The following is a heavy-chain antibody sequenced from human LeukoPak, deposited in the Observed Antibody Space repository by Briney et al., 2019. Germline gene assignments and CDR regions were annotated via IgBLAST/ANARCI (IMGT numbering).Heavy chain of an antibody. J-gene: IGHJ3*02. CDR1: GYTFTSYG. CDR2: ISAYNGNT. V-gene: IGHV1-18*01. CDR3: AREKSSKWELLAFDI. Sequence: ASVKISCNASGYTFTSYGISWVRQAPGQGLEWMGWISAYNGNTNYAQKLQGRVTMTTDTSTSTAYMELRSLRSDDTAVYYCAREKSSKWELLAFDIWGQGTMVTVSS. D-gene: IGHD1-26*01.